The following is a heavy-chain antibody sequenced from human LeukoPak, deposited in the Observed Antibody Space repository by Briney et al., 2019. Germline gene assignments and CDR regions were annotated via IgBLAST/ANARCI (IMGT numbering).Heavy chain of an antibody. D-gene: IGHD3-9*01. CDR1: GGPISSYY. CDR2: IHNSGST. J-gene: IGHJ4*02. V-gene: IGHV4-59*01. Sequence: PSETLSLTCTVSGGPISSYYWSWIRQPPGKGLEWIGYIHNSGSTSYDPSLKSRVTISVDTSKNQFSLKLSSVTAADTAVYYCARSLMYYNILTGYSPQNFDYWGQGTLVTVSS. CDR3: ARSLMYYNILTGYSPQNFDY.